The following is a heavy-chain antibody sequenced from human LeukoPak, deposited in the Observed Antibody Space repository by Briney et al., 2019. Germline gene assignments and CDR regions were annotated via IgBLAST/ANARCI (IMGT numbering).Heavy chain of an antibody. Sequence: SETLSLTCAVYGGSFSGYYWSWIRQPPGKGLEWIGEINHSGSTNYNPSLKSRVTISVDTSKNQFSLKLSSVTAADTAVYYCARDQPHSSGCDYWGQGTLVTVSS. V-gene: IGHV4-34*01. CDR3: ARDQPHSSGCDY. CDR2: INHSGST. D-gene: IGHD6-19*01. CDR1: GGSFSGYY. J-gene: IGHJ4*02.